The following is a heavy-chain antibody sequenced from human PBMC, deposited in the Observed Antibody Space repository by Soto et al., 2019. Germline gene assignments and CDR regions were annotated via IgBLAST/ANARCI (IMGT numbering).Heavy chain of an antibody. V-gene: IGHV4-34*01. Sequence: SETLSLTCAVYGGSFSGYYWSWIRQPPGKGLEWIGEINHSGSTNYNPSLKSRVTISVDTSKNQFSLKLSSVTAADTAVYYCARGRKAVTTSRMGWFDPWGQGTLVTVSS. CDR2: INHSGST. J-gene: IGHJ5*02. D-gene: IGHD4-17*01. CDR3: ARGRKAVTTSRMGWFDP. CDR1: GGSFSGYY.